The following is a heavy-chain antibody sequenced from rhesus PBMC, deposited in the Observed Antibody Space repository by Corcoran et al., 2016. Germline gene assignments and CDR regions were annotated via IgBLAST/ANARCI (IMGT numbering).Heavy chain of an antibody. J-gene: IGHJ4*01. V-gene: IGHV4-76*01. Sequence: VHLQESGPGLVKPSETLSLTCAVSGGSISAGYDWTWIRQPPGKGREWIGYIYGNSGNTTYNPSLKNRVTISKDTSKNQFSLKLRSVTAADTAMYYCASGVIGYWGQGVLVTVSS. CDR1: GGSISAGYD. D-gene: IGHD3-34*01. CDR3: ASGVIGY. CDR2: IYGNSGNT.